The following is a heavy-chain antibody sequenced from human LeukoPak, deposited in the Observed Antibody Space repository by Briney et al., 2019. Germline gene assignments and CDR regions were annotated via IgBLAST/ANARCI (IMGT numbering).Heavy chain of an antibody. Sequence: GGSLRLSCAASGFTFNSYAVHWVRQVPGKGLEWVGNIKQDGGEKYYVASMKGRFTISRDNAKNSLYLQMNSLRAEDTAVYYCARWGDWDLLFDYWGQGTLVTVSS. CDR1: GFTFNSYA. D-gene: IGHD1-26*01. J-gene: IGHJ4*02. V-gene: IGHV3-7*01. CDR2: IKQDGGEK. CDR3: ARWGDWDLLFDY.